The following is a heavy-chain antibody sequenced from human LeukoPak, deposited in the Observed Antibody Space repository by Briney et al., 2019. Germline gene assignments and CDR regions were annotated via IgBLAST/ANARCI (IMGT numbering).Heavy chain of an antibody. J-gene: IGHJ4*02. CDR1: GYSFTSYY. CDR3: ARVDSNSDFDY. V-gene: IGHV1-46*01. Sequence: ASVKVSCKASGYSFTSYYMHWVRQAPGQGLEWMGIINPSGGSTSYAQKFQGRVTMTRDTSTSTVYMELSSLRSEDTAVYHCARVDSNSDFDYWGQGTWSPSPQ. CDR2: INPSGGST. D-gene: IGHD6-6*01.